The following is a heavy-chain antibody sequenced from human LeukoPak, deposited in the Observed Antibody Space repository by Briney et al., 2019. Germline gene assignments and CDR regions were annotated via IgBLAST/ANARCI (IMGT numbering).Heavy chain of an antibody. CDR1: GGSXXSSSDD. D-gene: IGHD4-17*01. Sequence: TXXXXCXVSGGSXXSSSDDWGWMRQPRGKGLEWIGRSYYSGTTYYKPSLKSRVAISVETSKNQFSLKLSCVTAADTAGYSCARHYGPWGQGTLVTVSS. CDR2: SYYSGTT. CDR3: ARHYGP. J-gene: IGHJ5*02. V-gene: IGHV4-39*01.